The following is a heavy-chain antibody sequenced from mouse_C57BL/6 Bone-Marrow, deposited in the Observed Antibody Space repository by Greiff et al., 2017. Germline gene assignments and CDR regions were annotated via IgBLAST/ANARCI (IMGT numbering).Heavy chain of an antibody. V-gene: IGHV1-69*01. CDR3: ARRRSPYYYAMDY. Sequence: QVQLQQSGAELVMPGASVKLSCKASGYTFTSYWMHWVKQRPGQGLEWIGEIDPSDSYTNYNQKFKGKSTLTVDKSCSTAYMQLSSLTSEDSAVYYCARRRSPYYYAMDYWGQGTSVTVSS. D-gene: IGHD2-10*01. CDR2: IDPSDSYT. CDR1: GYTFTSYW. J-gene: IGHJ4*01.